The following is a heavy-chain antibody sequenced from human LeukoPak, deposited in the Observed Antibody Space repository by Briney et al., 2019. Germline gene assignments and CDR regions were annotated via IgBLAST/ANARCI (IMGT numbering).Heavy chain of an antibody. CDR1: GYTFTGYY. V-gene: IGHV1-3*01. Sequence: GASVKVSCKASGYTFTGYYMHWVRQAPGQRLEWMGWINAGNGYTQYSQKFRGRVTITRDTSASTAYMELSSLRSEDTAVYYCARDSGEYYFDYWGQGTLVTVSS. J-gene: IGHJ4*02. CDR3: ARDSGEYYFDY. D-gene: IGHD2-15*01. CDR2: INAGNGYT.